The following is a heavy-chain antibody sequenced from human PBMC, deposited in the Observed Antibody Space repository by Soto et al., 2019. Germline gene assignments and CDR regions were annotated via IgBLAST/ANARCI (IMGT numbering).Heavy chain of an antibody. CDR1: GFTFSDHY. V-gene: IGHV3-72*01. J-gene: IGHJ4*02. CDR3: TRVRLGRSRSSDY. Sequence: EVQLVESGGGLVQPEGSLRLSCAASGFTFSDHYMDWVRQAPGKGLEWVGRIKNKANSYTKEYAAPVKGRFIISRDDSKNSVFLQMNRLKTDYTAVYYCTRVRLGRSRSSDYWGQGILVTVSS. D-gene: IGHD6-19*01. CDR2: IKNKANSYTK.